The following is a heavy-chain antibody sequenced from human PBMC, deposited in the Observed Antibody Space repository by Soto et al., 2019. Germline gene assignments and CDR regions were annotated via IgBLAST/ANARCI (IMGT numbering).Heavy chain of an antibody. CDR1: GFTFRSYA. CDR3: AKLYKNAWPIDY. D-gene: IGHD1-20*01. J-gene: IGHJ4*02. Sequence: EVQLLESGGGLVQPGGSLRHSCAASGFTFRSYAMTWVRQAPGRGPEWVSTITYDSVSTYYTDSVQGRFTISRDNSKNMLFLQMNSLRAEDTAVYYCAKLYKNAWPIDYWGQGTLVTVSS. V-gene: IGHV3-23*01. CDR2: ITYDSVST.